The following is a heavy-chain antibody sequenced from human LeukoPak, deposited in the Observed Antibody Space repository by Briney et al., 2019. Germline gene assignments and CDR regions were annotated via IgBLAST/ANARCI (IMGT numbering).Heavy chain of an antibody. CDR2: ISGSGGST. Sequence: GGSLRLSCAASGFTFSSYAMSWVRQAPGKGLEWVSAISGSGGSTYYADSVKGRFTISRDNSMGTLYLQMNSLRAEDTAVYYCAKDPFPICSGGSCYLDYWGQGTLGTVSS. CDR3: AKDPFPICSGGSCYLDY. V-gene: IGHV3-23*01. D-gene: IGHD2-15*01. CDR1: GFTFSSYA. J-gene: IGHJ4*02.